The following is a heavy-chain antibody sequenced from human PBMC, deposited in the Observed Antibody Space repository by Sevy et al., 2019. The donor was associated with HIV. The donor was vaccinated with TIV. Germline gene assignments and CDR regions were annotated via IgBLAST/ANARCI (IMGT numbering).Heavy chain of an antibody. Sequence: GGSLRLSCAASGFTFSNAWMSWVRQAPGKGLEWVGRIKSKTDGGTTDYAAPVKGRFTISRDDSKNTLYLQMNSLKTEDTAVYYCTTDNAAPFIDYGDFDAFDIWGQGTMVTVSS. CDR1: GFTFSNAW. D-gene: IGHD4-17*01. CDR2: IKSKTDGGTT. V-gene: IGHV3-15*01. CDR3: TTDNAAPFIDYGDFDAFDI. J-gene: IGHJ3*02.